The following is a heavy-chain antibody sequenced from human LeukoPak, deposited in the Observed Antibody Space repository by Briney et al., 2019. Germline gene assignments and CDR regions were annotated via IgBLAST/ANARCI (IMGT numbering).Heavy chain of an antibody. Sequence: GASVKVSCTASGYTFTGYYMHWVRQAPGQGLEWMGWINPNSGGTNYAQKLQGRVTMTTDTSTSTAYMELRSLRSDGTAVYYCARNYDFWIYYCYYMDVWGKGTTVTVSS. J-gene: IGHJ6*03. CDR2: INPNSGGT. CDR1: GYTFTGYY. V-gene: IGHV1-2*02. CDR3: ARNYDFWIYYCYYMDV. D-gene: IGHD3-3*01.